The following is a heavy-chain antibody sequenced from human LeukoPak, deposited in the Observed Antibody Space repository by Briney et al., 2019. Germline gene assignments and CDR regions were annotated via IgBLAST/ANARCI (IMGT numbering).Heavy chain of an antibody. Sequence: GGSLRLSCAASGFTFSSYWMSWVRQAPGKGLECVANIKQDGSEKYYVDSVKGRFTISRDNAKNSLYLQMNSLRAEDTAVYYCARVPAALAVYFDCWGQGTLVTVSS. D-gene: IGHD2-2*01. CDR2: IKQDGSEK. CDR3: ARVPAALAVYFDC. V-gene: IGHV3-7*01. J-gene: IGHJ4*02. CDR1: GFTFSSYW.